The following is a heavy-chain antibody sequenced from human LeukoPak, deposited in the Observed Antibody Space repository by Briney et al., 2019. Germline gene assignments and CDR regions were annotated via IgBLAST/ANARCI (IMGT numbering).Heavy chain of an antibody. CDR1: GFTFSDYY. CDR2: ISSSSSYT. J-gene: IGHJ6*04. V-gene: IGHV3-11*06. D-gene: IGHD2-2*02. Sequence: GVSLRLSCAASGFTFSDYYMSWIRQAPGKGLEWVSYISSSSSYTNYADSVKGRFTISRDNAKNSLYLQMNSLRAEDTAVYYCARAEGYCSSTSCYMREYYYYGMDVWGKGTTVTVSS. CDR3: ARAEGYCSSTSCYMREYYYYGMDV.